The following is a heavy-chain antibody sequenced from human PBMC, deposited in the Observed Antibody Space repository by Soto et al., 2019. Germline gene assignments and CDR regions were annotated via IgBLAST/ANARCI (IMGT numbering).Heavy chain of an antibody. CDR3: ARGVYDSNGYSYL. CDR1: GFNFSSYE. D-gene: IGHD3-22*01. CDR2: ISSSANRI. J-gene: IGHJ5*02. Sequence: GVSLRLSCAASGFNFSSYEMNWVRQAPGKGLEWISYISSSANRIYYADSVKGRFTISRDNPKNSLYLQMNSLRAEDTAVYYCARGVYDSNGYSYLWGQGTLVTVSS. V-gene: IGHV3-48*03.